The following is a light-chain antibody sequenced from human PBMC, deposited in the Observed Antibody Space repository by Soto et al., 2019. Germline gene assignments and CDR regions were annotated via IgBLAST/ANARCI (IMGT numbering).Light chain of an antibody. V-gene: IGKV3-20*01. CDR1: QSLTTNY. Sequence: DIVLTQSPGTLSLSPGERATLSCRASQSLTTNYLAWYQQKPGQAPRLLIYDASSRATGIPDRFSGSGSGTDFTLTIARLEPEDFAVFYCQQGATFGGGTKVEIK. CDR3: QQGAT. CDR2: DAS. J-gene: IGKJ4*01.